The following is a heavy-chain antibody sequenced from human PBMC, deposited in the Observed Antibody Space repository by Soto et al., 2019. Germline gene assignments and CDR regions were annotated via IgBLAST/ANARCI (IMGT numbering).Heavy chain of an antibody. CDR1: GGSISSSSYY. CDR2: IYYSGST. V-gene: IGHV4-39*01. J-gene: IGHJ4*02. CDR3: ARHVPWIQLCLDYFDY. D-gene: IGHD5-18*01. Sequence: PSETLSLTCTVSGGSISSSSYYWGWIRQPPGKGLEWIGSIYYSGSTYYNPSLKSRVTISVDTSKNQFSLKLSSVTAADTAVYYCARHVPWIQLCLDYFDYWGQGTLVTVSS.